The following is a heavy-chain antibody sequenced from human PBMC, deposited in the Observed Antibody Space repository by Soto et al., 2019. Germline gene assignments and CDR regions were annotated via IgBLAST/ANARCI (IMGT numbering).Heavy chain of an antibody. Sequence: EVQLVESGGGLVQPGGSLRLSCAASEFTFNVYWVHWFRQAPGKGLVWVAHMNRDGTNINYADSVKGRFTISRDHATNALYLQMNSLRVEDTAVYYCVRDRGQPDAFDIWGQGTVVTVSA. D-gene: IGHD1-1*01. CDR2: MNRDGTNI. J-gene: IGHJ3*02. CDR3: VRDRGQPDAFDI. CDR1: EFTFNVYW. V-gene: IGHV3-74*01.